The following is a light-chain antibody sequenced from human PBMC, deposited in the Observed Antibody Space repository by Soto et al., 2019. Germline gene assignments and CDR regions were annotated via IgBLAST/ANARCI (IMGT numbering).Light chain of an antibody. CDR2: GNS. J-gene: IGLJ1*01. V-gene: IGLV1-40*01. CDR3: QSYDSSLSALYV. CDR1: SSNIGAGYD. Sequence: VLTQPPSVSGAPGQRVTISCTGSSSNIGAGYDVHWYQQLPGTAPKLLIYGNSNRPSGVPDRFSGSKSGTSASLAITGLQAEDEADYYCQSYDSSLSALYVFGTGTKVTVL.